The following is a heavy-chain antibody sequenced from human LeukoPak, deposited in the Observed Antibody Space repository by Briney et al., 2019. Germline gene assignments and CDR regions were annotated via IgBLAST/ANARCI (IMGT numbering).Heavy chain of an antibody. J-gene: IGHJ4*02. CDR3: SAQPESLAGAMYS. D-gene: IGHD6-19*01. CDR2: ISPRSDFT. V-gene: IGHV3-23*01. CDR1: GFSFSSHS. Sequence: GGSLRLPCTASGFSFSSHSMTWVRQAPGKGLDWVSTISPRSDFTFYADSVKGRFTVSRDNSRNPLYLHMSTLRAEDTAVYYCSAQPESLAGAMYSWGQGALVTVSS.